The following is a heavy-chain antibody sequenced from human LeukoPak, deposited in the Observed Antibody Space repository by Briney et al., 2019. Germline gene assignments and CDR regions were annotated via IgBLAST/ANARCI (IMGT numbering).Heavy chain of an antibody. V-gene: IGHV1-3*01. D-gene: IGHD3-10*01. Sequence: AASVKVSSKASGYTFTSYAMHWVRQAPGQRLEWMAWINAGNGNTKYSQKLQGRVTITRDTSASTAYMELSRVRSEDTAVYYCARDHHQYYYGSGSYGAYNWFDPWGQGTLVTVSS. CDR3: ARDHHQYYYGSGSYGAYNWFDP. CDR1: GYTFTSYA. J-gene: IGHJ5*02. CDR2: INAGNGNT.